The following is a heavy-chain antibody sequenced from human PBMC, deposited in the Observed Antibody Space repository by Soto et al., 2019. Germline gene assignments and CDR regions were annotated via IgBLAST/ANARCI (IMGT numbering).Heavy chain of an antibody. CDR2: IWYDGSNK. CDR3: AREVPSFPTPPIRYYGMDV. CDR1: GFTFSSYG. D-gene: IGHD2-21*01. V-gene: IGHV3-33*01. J-gene: IGHJ6*02. Sequence: GGSLRLSCAASGFTFSSYGMHWVRQAPGKGLEWVAVIWYDGSNKYYADSVKGRFTISRDNSKNTLYLQMNSLRAEDTAVYYCAREVPSFPTPPIRYYGMDVWGQGTTVTVSS.